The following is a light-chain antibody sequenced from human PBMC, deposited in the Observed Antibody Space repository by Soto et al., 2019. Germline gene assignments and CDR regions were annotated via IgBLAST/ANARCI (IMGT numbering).Light chain of an antibody. Sequence: DIPMTQSPSSLSASVGDRVTITCRASQSISSYLNWYQQKPGKAPKLLIYAASSRESGVPSRFSGSGSGTDFTLTISSLQPEDFATYYCQHNYSPPYTFGQGTKLEIK. V-gene: IGKV1-39*01. CDR2: AAS. J-gene: IGKJ2*01. CDR1: QSISSY. CDR3: QHNYSPPYT.